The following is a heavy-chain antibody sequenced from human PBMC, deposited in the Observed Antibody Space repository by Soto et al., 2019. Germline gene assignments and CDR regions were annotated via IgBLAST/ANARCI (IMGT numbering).Heavy chain of an antibody. D-gene: IGHD2-8*01. V-gene: IGHV3-72*01. Sequence: QAGGSLRLSCAASGFTFSDHHMDWVRQAPGKGLEWVGRARNKANSYTTAYAASVKGRFTISRDDSKNSLSLQMNSLKTEDTAVYFCARLMGTRFDLWGQGTLVTVSS. CDR1: GFTFSDHH. CDR2: ARNKANSYTT. CDR3: ARLMGTRFDL. J-gene: IGHJ4*02.